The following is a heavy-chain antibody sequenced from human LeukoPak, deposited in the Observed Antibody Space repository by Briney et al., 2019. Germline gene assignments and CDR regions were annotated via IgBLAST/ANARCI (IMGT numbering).Heavy chain of an antibody. CDR3: ARDSARYCSGGSCYSSQRDY. D-gene: IGHD2-15*01. CDR2: IKQDGSEK. Sequence: GGSLRLSCAASGFTFSSYWMSWVRQAPGKGLEGVANIKQDGSEKYYVDSVKGRFTISRDNAKNSLYLQMNSLRAEDTAVYYCARDSARYCSGGSCYSSQRDYWGQGTLVTVSS. V-gene: IGHV3-7*01. J-gene: IGHJ4*02. CDR1: GFTFSSYW.